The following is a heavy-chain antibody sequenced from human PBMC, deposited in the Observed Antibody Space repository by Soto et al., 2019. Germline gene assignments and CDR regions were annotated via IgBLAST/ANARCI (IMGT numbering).Heavy chain of an antibody. Sequence: GGSLRLSCSASGFTFISYAMHWVLQAPWKGLEYVSSISINGGSTHYADSVKGRFTISRDNSRNTQYLQMSSLRADDTAVYYCVKGEFYYDSSAYYPFDSWGQGTLVTVSS. CDR2: ISINGGST. CDR1: GFTFISYA. J-gene: IGHJ4*02. D-gene: IGHD3-22*01. CDR3: VKGEFYYDSSAYYPFDS. V-gene: IGHV3-64D*06.